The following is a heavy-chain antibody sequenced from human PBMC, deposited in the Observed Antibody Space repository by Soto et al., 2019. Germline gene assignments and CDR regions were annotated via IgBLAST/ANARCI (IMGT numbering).Heavy chain of an antibody. J-gene: IGHJ4*02. D-gene: IGHD4-17*01. CDR1: DGSFSSYY. V-gene: IGHV4-59*01. CDR2: IYYSGST. CDR3: ARGYYGDYPFLDY. Sequence: SENLYLTCAVYDGSFSSYYWSWIRQPPGEGLEWIGSIYYSGSTNYNPSLKSRVTISIDTSKNQFSLKLSSVTAADTAVYFCARGYYGDYPFLDYCGQGTLVTVSS.